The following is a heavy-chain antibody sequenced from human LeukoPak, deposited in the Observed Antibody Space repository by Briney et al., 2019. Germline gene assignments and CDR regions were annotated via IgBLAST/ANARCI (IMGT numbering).Heavy chain of an antibody. CDR2: ISSDGSNK. V-gene: IGHV3-30*04. Sequence: GGSLRLSCAASGFIFRSYVMQWVRQAPGKGLEWVAAISSDGSNKYYTDSVKGRFTISRDNSKNTLYLQMNSLRAEDTAEYYCARDTSTTLDYWGQGTLVTVSS. D-gene: IGHD2-15*01. CDR1: GFIFRSYV. CDR3: ARDTSTTLDY. J-gene: IGHJ4*02.